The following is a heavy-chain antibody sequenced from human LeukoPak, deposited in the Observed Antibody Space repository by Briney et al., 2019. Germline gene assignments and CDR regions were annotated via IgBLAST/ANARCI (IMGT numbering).Heavy chain of an antibody. CDR1: GGSFSGYY. V-gene: IGHV4-34*01. J-gene: IGHJ4*02. CDR2: INHSGST. D-gene: IGHD6-6*01. CDR3: ARAPNFIAALRFDY. Sequence: SETLSLTCAVYGGSFSGYYWSWIRQPPGKGLEWIGEINHSGSTNYNPSLKRRVTISVDTSKNQFSLKLSSVTAADTAVYYCARAPNFIAALRFDYWGQGTLVTVSS.